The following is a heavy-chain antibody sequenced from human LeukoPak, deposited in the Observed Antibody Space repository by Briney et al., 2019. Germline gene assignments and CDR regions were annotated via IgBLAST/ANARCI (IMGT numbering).Heavy chain of an antibody. Sequence: GGSLRLSCAASGFTFSGSAMHWVRQASGKGLEWVGRIRSKANSYVTAYAASVTGRFTISRDDSSNTAHLQMNSLKTEDTAVYYCTRHSDTYCSRANCCVDNFYGLDVWGQGTRVTVSS. V-gene: IGHV3-73*01. CDR3: TRHSDTYCSRANCCVDNFYGLDV. CDR1: GFTFSGSA. D-gene: IGHD2-2*01. J-gene: IGHJ6*02. CDR2: IRSKANSYVT.